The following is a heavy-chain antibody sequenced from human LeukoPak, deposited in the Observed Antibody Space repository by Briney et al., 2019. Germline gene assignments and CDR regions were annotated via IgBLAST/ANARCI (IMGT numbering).Heavy chain of an antibody. Sequence: ASVKVSCKASGYTFTGYYMHWVRQATGQGLEWMGWMNPNSGNTGYAQKFQGRVTMTRNTSISTAYMELSSLRSEDTAVYYCARAKRYCSGGSCYSPNWFDPWGQGTLVTVSS. D-gene: IGHD2-15*01. CDR3: ARAKRYCSGGSCYSPNWFDP. CDR2: MNPNSGNT. V-gene: IGHV1-8*02. J-gene: IGHJ5*02. CDR1: GYTFTGYY.